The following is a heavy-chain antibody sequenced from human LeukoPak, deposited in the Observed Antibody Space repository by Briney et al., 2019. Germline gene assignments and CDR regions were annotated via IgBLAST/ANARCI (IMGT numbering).Heavy chain of an antibody. CDR1: GGSISSSSYY. D-gene: IGHD3-10*01. CDR3: ARHLPGSGSYRFDY. CDR2: IYYSGGT. V-gene: IGHV4-39*01. J-gene: IGHJ4*02. Sequence: SSETLSLTCTVSGGSISSSSYYWGWIRQPPGKGLEWIGSIYYSGGTYYNPSLKSRVTISVDTSKNQFSLKLSSVTAADTAVYYCARHLPGSGSYRFDYWGQGTLVTVSS.